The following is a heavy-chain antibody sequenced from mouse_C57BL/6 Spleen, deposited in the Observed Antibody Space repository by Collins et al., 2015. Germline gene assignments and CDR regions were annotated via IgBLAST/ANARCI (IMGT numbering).Heavy chain of an antibody. Sequence: DVQLQESGPGMVKPSQSLSLTCTVTGYSITSGYDWHWIRHFPGNKLEWMGYISYSGSTNYNPSLKSRISITHDTSKNHFFLKLNSVTTEDTATYYCARDSSGYDYAMDYWGQGTSVTVSS. CDR3: ARDSSGYDYAMDY. CDR1: GYSITSGYD. J-gene: IGHJ4*01. CDR2: ISYSGST. V-gene: IGHV3-1*01. D-gene: IGHD3-2*02.